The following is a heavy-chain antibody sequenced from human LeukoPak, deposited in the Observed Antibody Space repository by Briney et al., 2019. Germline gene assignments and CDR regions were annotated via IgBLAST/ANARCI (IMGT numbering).Heavy chain of an antibody. CDR2: INHSGST. CDR3: ARVPDLKWLYNWFDP. D-gene: IGHD2-15*01. V-gene: IGHV4-34*01. Sequence: SETLSLTCAVYGGSFSGYYWSWIRQPPGKGLEWVGEINHSGSTNYNPSLKSRVTISVDTSKNQFSLKLSSVTAADTAVYYCARVPDLKWLYNWFDPWGQGTLVTVSS. CDR1: GGSFSGYY. J-gene: IGHJ5*02.